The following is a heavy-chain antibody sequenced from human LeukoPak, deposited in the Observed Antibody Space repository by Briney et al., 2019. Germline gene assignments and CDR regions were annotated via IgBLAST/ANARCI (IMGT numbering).Heavy chain of an antibody. CDR3: ATSSFDY. V-gene: IGHV3-15*01. Sequence: GGSLRLSCAASGFTFSSYWMAWVRQTPGKGLEWVGRIKSKSDGETTNYAAPVKGRFTISRDDSKNTLYLQMNSLKTEDTAVYYCATSSFDYWGQGTLVTVSS. J-gene: IGHJ4*02. CDR2: IKSKSDGETT. CDR1: GFTFSSYW.